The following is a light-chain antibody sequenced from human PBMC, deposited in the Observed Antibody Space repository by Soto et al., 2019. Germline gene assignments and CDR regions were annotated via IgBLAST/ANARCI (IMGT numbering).Light chain of an antibody. J-gene: IGKJ4*01. CDR2: RAS. V-gene: IGKV1-8*01. CDR1: QDISTY. Sequence: ALRMTQSPSSFSASPGDRVTITCRTSQDISTYVAWYQQKPGRAPQFLIYRASTLQGGVPSRFSGSGSGTDFSLTISSLQPEDFATYYCQQYHSYPLTFGGGTKVEIK. CDR3: QQYHSYPLT.